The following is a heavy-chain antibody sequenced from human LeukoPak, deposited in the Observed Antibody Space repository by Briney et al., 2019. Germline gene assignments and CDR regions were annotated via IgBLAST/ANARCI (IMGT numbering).Heavy chain of an antibody. CDR2: ISYDGSNK. D-gene: IGHD3-22*01. CDR1: GFTFRNYW. V-gene: IGHV3-30*03. CDR3: AREEANYYDSSGKGPVFDY. J-gene: IGHJ4*02. Sequence: GGSLRLSCAASGFTFRNYWMGWVRQAPGKGLEWVAVISYDGSNKYYADSVKGRFTISRDNSKNTLYLQMNSLRAEDTAVYYCAREEANYYDSSGKGPVFDYWGQGTLVTVSS.